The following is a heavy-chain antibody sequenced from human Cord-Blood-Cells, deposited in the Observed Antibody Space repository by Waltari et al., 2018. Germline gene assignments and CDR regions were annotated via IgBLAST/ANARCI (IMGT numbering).Heavy chain of an antibody. D-gene: IGHD3-16*01. V-gene: IGHV4-34*01. CDR1: GGSFSGYY. CDR3: ARSLGAPGQGSFQH. J-gene: IGHJ1*01. CDR2: INHSGST. Sequence: QVQLQQWGAGLLKPSETLSLTCAVYGGSFSGYYWSWIRQPPGKGLEWIGEINHSGSTNYNPSLKSRVNISVDTSKNQFSLKLSSVTAADTAVYYCARSLGAPGQGSFQHWGQGTLVTVSS.